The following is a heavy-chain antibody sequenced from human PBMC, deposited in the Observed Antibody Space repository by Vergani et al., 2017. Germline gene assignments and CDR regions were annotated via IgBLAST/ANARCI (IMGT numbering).Heavy chain of an antibody. D-gene: IGHD2-2*01. Sequence: QVQLPESGPGLVKPSQTLSLTCTVSGGSISSGSYYWSWIRQPAGKGLEWIGRIYTSGSTNYNPSLKSRVTISVDTSKNQFSLKLSSVTAADTAVYYCARDRGPIVVVPGGMNWFDPWGQGTLVTVSS. CDR2: IYTSGST. V-gene: IGHV4-61*02. CDR3: ARDRGPIVVVPGGMNWFDP. CDR1: GGSISSGSYY. J-gene: IGHJ5*02.